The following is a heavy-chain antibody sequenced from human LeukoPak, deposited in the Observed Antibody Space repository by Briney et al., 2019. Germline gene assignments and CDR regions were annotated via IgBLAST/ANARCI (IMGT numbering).Heavy chain of an antibody. J-gene: IGHJ4*02. D-gene: IGHD3-9*01. V-gene: IGHV1-46*01. CDR3: ARDLDVLRYFTGSGTGYYFDY. CDR1: GYTFTSYY. Sequence: ASVTVSCKASGYTFTSYYMHWLRQAPGHGLEWMGIINPSGPSRSYAQKFQGRVTMTRDTSTSTVYMELSSLRSEDTAVYYCARDLDVLRYFTGSGTGYYFDYWGQGTLVTVSS. CDR2: INPSGPSR.